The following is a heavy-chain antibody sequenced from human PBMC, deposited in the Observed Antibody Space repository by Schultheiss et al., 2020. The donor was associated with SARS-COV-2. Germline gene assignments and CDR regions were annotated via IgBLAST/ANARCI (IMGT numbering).Heavy chain of an antibody. Sequence: SQTLSLTCTVSGGSIGTSNHHWGWIRQPPGKGLEWIGSIYHSGSTYYNPSLKSRVTISVDTSKNQFSLKLSSVTAADTAVYYCARREVRGVIMDWGQGTL. CDR2: IYHSGST. J-gene: IGHJ4*02. CDR1: GGSIGTSNHH. V-gene: IGHV4-39*07. CDR3: ARREVRGVIMD. D-gene: IGHD3-10*01.